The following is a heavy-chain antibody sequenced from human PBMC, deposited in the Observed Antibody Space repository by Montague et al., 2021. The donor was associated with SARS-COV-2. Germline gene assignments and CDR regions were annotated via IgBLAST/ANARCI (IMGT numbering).Heavy chain of an antibody. J-gene: IGHJ4*02. CDR2: INYSGST. D-gene: IGHD6-19*01. Sequence: SETLSLTCTVSGGSISTSSYFWGWIRPPPGKGLEWIGCINYSGSTYPYLSLQIRVAISIDTSEYHFSLKLSTVTAADTAVYYCARGNRIAVAGTDFDYWGQGTLVTVSS. CDR1: GGSISTSSYF. CDR3: ARGNRIAVAGTDFDY. V-gene: IGHV4-39*07.